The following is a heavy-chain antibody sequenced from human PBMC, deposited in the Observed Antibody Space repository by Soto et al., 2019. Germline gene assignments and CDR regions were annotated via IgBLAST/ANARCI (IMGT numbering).Heavy chain of an antibody. V-gene: IGHV3-73*01. CDR1: GFTFSGSA. J-gene: IGHJ4*02. CDR2: IRSKANSYAT. Sequence: GGSLRLSCAASGFTFSGSAMHWVRQASGKGLEWVGRIRSKANSYATAYTASVKSRITISRNDSKNTAYLQMNSLKTEDTAVYYCTCGSSPIDYWGQGTLVTVSS. CDR3: TCGSSPIDY. D-gene: IGHD2-15*01.